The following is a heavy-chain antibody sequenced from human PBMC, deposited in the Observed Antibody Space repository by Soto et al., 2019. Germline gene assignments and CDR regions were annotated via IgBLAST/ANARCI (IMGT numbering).Heavy chain of an antibody. CDR3: ARGRAGTEFDY. Sequence: EVQLVESGGGLVQPGGSLRLSCAASGFTFSSYSMNWVRQAPGKGLEWVSYISSSSSTIYYADSVKGRFTISRDNAKNSLYLQMNSLRAEDTAVYYCARGRAGTEFDYWGQGTLVTVSS. V-gene: IGHV3-48*01. J-gene: IGHJ4*02. D-gene: IGHD6-13*01. CDR2: ISSSSSTI. CDR1: GFTFSSYS.